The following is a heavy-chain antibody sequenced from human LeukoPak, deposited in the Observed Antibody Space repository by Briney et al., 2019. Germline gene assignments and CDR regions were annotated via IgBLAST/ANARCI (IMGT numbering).Heavy chain of an antibody. D-gene: IGHD5-24*01. CDR1: GFSFKDYN. J-gene: IGHJ4*02. V-gene: IGHV3-30*18. CDR3: ANEERWLQLSRSEY. CDR2: ITYDGGNE. Sequence: GGSLRLSCAASGFSFKDYNMHWVRQAPGKGLEWVAVITYDGGNEYYTDSVKGRFTISRDNSKSTLYLQMNSLRTEDTAVYYCANEERWLQLSRSEYWGQGTLVTVSS.